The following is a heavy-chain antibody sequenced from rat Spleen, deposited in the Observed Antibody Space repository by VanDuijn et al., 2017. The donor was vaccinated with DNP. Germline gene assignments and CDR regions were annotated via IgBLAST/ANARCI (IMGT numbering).Heavy chain of an antibody. D-gene: IGHD1-3*01. CDR3: VRRFYGSYGLSGDGYFDY. V-gene: IGHV5S13*01. Sequence: EVQLVESGGGLVQPGRSLKLSCAASGVIFSKFGMAWVRQAPTKGLEWVAYIGSPAYAPYHGDSVKGRFTVSRDNAKSTLYLQMDSLRSEDTATYYCVRRFYGSYGLSGDGYFDYWGQGVMVTVSS. J-gene: IGHJ2*01. CDR1: GVIFSKFG. CDR2: IGSPAYAP.